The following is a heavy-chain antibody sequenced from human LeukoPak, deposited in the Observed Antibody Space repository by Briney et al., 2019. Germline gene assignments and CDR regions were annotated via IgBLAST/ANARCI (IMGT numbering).Heavy chain of an antibody. J-gene: IGHJ4*02. D-gene: IGHD3-10*01. CDR1: GFTFSRYT. V-gene: IGHV3-21*04. CDR3: ARNSSGSGRIDY. Sequence: GGSLRLSCAASGFTFSRYTMNWVRQAPGKGLEWVSSISTSSSYIYYADSVKGRFTISRDNAKNSVYLQMNSLRAEDTAVYYCARNSSGSGRIDYWGQGTLVTVSS. CDR2: ISTSSSYI.